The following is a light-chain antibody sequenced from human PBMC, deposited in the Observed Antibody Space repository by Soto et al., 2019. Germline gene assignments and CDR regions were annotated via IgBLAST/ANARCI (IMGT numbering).Light chain of an antibody. CDR3: QQYGSSGT. CDR1: QSVSNNY. V-gene: IGKV3-20*01. CDR2: GAS. Sequence: EIVLTQSPGTLSLSRGERATLCCRARQSVSNNYLSWYQRKPGQAPRLLICGASYWATGIPDRSSGSGSGTDFPLTISRLEPENFAVYYYQQYGSSGTCGQGTRVEIK. J-gene: IGKJ5*01.